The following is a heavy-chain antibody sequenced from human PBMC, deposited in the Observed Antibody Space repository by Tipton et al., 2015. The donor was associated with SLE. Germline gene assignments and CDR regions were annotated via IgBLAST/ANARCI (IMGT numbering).Heavy chain of an antibody. Sequence: TLSLTCAVSGYSISSGYYWGWIRQPPGKGLEWIGSIYHSGSTYYNPSLKSRVTISVDTSKNQLSLKLSSVTAADTAVYYCARAADEFSDYGLDVWGQGTTVTVSS. J-gene: IGHJ6*02. V-gene: IGHV4-38-2*01. D-gene: IGHD2-15*01. CDR2: IYHSGST. CDR1: GYSISSGYY. CDR3: ARAADEFSDYGLDV.